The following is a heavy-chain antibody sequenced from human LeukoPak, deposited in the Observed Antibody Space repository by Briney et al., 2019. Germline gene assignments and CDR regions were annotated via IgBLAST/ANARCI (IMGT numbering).Heavy chain of an antibody. J-gene: IGHJ4*02. V-gene: IGHV1-69*13. CDR2: IIPIFGTA. CDR1: GGTFSSYA. Sequence: ASVKVSCKASGGTFSSYAISWVRQAPGQGLEWMGGIIPIFGTANYAQKFQGRVTITADESTSTAYMELRSLRSDDTAVYYCARGRSFSPFDYWGQGTLVTVSS. CDR3: ARGRSFSPFDY. D-gene: IGHD3-16*01.